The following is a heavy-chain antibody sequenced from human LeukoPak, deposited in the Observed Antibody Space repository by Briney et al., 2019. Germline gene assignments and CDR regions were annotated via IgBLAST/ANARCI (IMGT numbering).Heavy chain of an antibody. V-gene: IGHV3-21*01. J-gene: IGHJ4*02. CDR2: ISSSSSYI. D-gene: IGHD1-1*01. CDR1: GFTFSGYW. CDR3: ASLNDLDY. Sequence: GGSLRLSCTVSGFTFSGYWMNWVRQAPGKGLEWVSSISSSSSYIYYADSVKGRFTISRDNAKNSLYLQMNSLRAEDTAVYYRASLNDLDYWGQGTLVTVSS.